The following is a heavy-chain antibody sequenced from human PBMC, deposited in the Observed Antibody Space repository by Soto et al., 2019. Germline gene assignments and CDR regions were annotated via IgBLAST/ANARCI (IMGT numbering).Heavy chain of an antibody. CDR3: AKDRVESGLGEVDY. D-gene: IGHD3-16*01. J-gene: IGHJ4*02. V-gene: IGHV3-30*18. Sequence: GGSLRLSCAASGFTFSSYGMHWVRQAPGKGQEWVAIISYDGSQKYYGDSVKGRFTISRDNSKNTLFLQMNSLRAEDTAVYYCAKDRVESGLGEVDYWGQGTLVTVSS. CDR1: GFTFSSYG. CDR2: ISYDGSQK.